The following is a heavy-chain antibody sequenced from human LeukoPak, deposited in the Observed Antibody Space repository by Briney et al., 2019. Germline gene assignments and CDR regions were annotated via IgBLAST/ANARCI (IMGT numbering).Heavy chain of an antibody. CDR3: ARGFASFAP. J-gene: IGHJ5*02. CDR2: IKKDGSEK. Sequence: AGGSLRLSCAASGFTLSSYWMSWVRQAPGKGLEWVANIKKDGSEKYYVDSVKGRFTISRDNAKNSLYLQMNSLRAGDTAVYYCARGFASFAPWGQGTLVTVSS. V-gene: IGHV3-7*01. CDR1: GFTLSSYW.